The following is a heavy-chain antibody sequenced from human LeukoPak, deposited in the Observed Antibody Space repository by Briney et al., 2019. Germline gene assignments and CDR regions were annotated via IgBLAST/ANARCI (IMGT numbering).Heavy chain of an antibody. J-gene: IGHJ3*02. CDR2: IYYSGST. CDR3: ARAKWELPPLEAFDI. D-gene: IGHD1-26*01. V-gene: IGHV4-59*08. Sequence: PSETLSLTCTVSGGSISSYYWSWIRQPPGKGLEWIGYIYYSGSTYYNPSLKSRVTISVDTSKNQFSLKLSSVTAADTAVYYCARAKWELPPLEAFDIWGQGTMVTVSS. CDR1: GGSISSYY.